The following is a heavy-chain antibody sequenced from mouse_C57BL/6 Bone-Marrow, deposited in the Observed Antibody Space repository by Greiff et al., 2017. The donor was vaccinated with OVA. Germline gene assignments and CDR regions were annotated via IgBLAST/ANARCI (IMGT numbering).Heavy chain of an antibody. CDR2: INPSNGGT. V-gene: IGHV1-53*01. CDR3: AREGRLGRHFDV. Sequence: VQLQEPGTELVKPGASVKLSCKASGYTFTSYWMHWVKQRPGQGLEWIGNINPSNGGTNYNEKFKSKATLTVDKSSSTAYMQLSSLTSEDSAVYYCAREGRLGRHFDVWGTGTTVTVSS. D-gene: IGHD4-1*01. J-gene: IGHJ1*03. CDR1: GYTFTSYW.